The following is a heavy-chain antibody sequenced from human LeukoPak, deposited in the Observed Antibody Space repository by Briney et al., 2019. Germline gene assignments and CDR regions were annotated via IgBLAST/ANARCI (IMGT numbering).Heavy chain of an antibody. Sequence: ASVKVSCKASGYTFTSYGISWVRQAPGQGLEWMGWISAYNGNTNYAQKLQGRVTMTTDTSTSTAYMELRSLRSDDTAVYYCARSVRYSHRRGNWFDPWGQGTLVTVSS. CDR1: GYTFTSYG. CDR3: ARSVRYSHRRGNWFDP. J-gene: IGHJ5*02. CDR2: ISAYNGNT. V-gene: IGHV1-18*01. D-gene: IGHD1-1*01.